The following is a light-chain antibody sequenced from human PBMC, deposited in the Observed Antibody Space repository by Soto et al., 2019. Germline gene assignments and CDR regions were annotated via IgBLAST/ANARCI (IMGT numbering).Light chain of an antibody. CDR3: QHYHSPPIT. CDR1: QSISSW. J-gene: IGKJ4*01. V-gene: IGKV1-5*01. CDR2: DAS. Sequence: DIQMTQSPSTLSASVGDIVTITCRASQSISSWLAWYQQKTGKAPTLLIYDASSLESGVPSRFSGSRSGTDFTLTISSLQTDDCASYYCQHYHSPPITSGGRTKVEIK.